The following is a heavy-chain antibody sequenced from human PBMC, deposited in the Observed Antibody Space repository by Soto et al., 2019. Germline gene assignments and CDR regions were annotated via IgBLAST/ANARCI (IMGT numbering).Heavy chain of an antibody. D-gene: IGHD2-2*01. CDR1: GYSFTSYW. J-gene: IGHJ6*02. Sequence: PGESLKISCKGSGYSFTSYWISWVRQMPGKGLEWMGRIDPSDSYTNYSPSFQGHVTISADKSISTAYLQWSSLEASDTAMYYCARRSYCSSTSCYREYYYGMDVWGQGTTVTVSS. V-gene: IGHV5-10-1*01. CDR3: ARRSYCSSTSCYREYYYGMDV. CDR2: IDPSDSYT.